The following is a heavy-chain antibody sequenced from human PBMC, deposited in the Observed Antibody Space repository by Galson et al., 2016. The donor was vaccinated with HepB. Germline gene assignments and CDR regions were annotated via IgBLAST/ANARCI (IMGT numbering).Heavy chain of an antibody. D-gene: IGHD3-22*01. Sequence: SVKVSCKAPGYTLTTYSISWVRQAPGQGLEWMGWISAYNGNTNYAQKFQGRVTMTTDTSTSTAYMELRSLRSDDTAVYYCARRNYYEGTGTFDYWGQGTLVTGSS. CDR1: GYTLTTYS. CDR2: ISAYNGNT. J-gene: IGHJ4*02. V-gene: IGHV1-18*04. CDR3: ARRNYYEGTGTFDY.